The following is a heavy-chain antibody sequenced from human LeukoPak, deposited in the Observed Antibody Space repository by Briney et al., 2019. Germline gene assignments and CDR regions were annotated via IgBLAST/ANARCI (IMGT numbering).Heavy chain of an antibody. CDR2: ISAYSGDT. J-gene: IGHJ4*02. D-gene: IGHD3-10*01. CDR3: ARASISTMIRGVYSAAPDY. Sequence: GASVKVSCKASGYTFTSYGISWVRQAPGQGLEWMGWISAYSGDTNYAQKLQGRATMTTDTSTNTAYMELRSLRSDDTALYYCARASISTMIRGVYSAAPDYWGQGTLVTVSS. V-gene: IGHV1-18*01. CDR1: GYTFTSYG.